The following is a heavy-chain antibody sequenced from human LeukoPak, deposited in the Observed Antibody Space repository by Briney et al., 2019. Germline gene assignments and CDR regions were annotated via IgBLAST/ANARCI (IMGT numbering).Heavy chain of an antibody. Sequence: ASVKVSCKASGYTFTSYYMHWVRQAPGQGLEWMGIINPSGGSTSYAQKFQGRVTMTRDTSTSTVYMELSSLRSEDTAVYYCARDRVVRGVIKYWFDPWSQGTLVTVSS. V-gene: IGHV1-46*01. CDR3: ARDRVVRGVIKYWFDP. CDR2: INPSGGST. J-gene: IGHJ5*02. CDR1: GYTFTSYY. D-gene: IGHD3-10*01.